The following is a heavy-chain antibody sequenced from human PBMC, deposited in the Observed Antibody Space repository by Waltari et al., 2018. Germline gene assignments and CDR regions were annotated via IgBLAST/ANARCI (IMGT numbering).Heavy chain of an antibody. CDR3: ARDRGHSGYDWESQRDVRHPYGMDV. J-gene: IGHJ6*02. Sequence: QVQLQESGPGLVKPSETLSLTCTVSGGSISSHYWSWIRQPPGKGLEWIGYIYYSGSTNDNPSLKGRVTISVDTSKNQFSLKLSSGTAADTAVYYCARDRGHSGYDWESQRDVRHPYGMDVWGQGTTVTVSS. CDR2: IYYSGST. V-gene: IGHV4-59*11. CDR1: GGSISSHY. D-gene: IGHD5-12*01.